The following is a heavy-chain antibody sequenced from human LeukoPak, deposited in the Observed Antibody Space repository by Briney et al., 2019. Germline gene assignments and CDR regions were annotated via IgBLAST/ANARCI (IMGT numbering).Heavy chain of an antibody. CDR3: ARGLRTTVSPRGY. CDR2: MNPNSGNT. CDR1: GYTFTSYD. Sequence: ASVKVSCRASGYTFTSYDINWVRQATGQGLEWMGWMNPNSGNTGYAQKFQGRVTMTRNTSISTAYMELSSLRSEDTAVYYCARGLRTTVSPRGYWGQGTLVTVSS. D-gene: IGHD4-17*01. J-gene: IGHJ4*02. V-gene: IGHV1-8*01.